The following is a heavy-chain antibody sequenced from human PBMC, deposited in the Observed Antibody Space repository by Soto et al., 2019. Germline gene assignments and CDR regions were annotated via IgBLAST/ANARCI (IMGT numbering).Heavy chain of an antibody. CDR1: GFSLSNARMG. CDR3: ARNERYGSGSYFMGK. V-gene: IGHV2-26*01. Sequence: QVTLKESGPVLVKPTETLTLTCTVSGFSLSNARMGVSWIRQPPGKALEWLAHIFSNDEKCYSTSLKSRLTISKDTSKSQVVLTMTNMDPVDTATYYCARNERYGSGSYFMGKWGQGTLVTVSS. D-gene: IGHD3-10*01. CDR2: IFSNDEK. J-gene: IGHJ4*02.